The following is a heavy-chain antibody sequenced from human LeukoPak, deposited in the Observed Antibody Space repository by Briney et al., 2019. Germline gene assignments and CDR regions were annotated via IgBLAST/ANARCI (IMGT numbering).Heavy chain of an antibody. V-gene: IGHV3-30*03. J-gene: IGHJ4*02. CDR1: GFTFSAYG. D-gene: IGHD3-22*01. CDR2: ISYDENNK. CDR3: ARDVDYYDSIFPGGDY. Sequence: GGSLRLSCAASGFTFSAYGMHWVRQAPGKGLEWVAVISYDENNKAYADSVKGRFTISRDNSKNTLYMRMNSLRAEDTAVYYCARDVDYYDSIFPGGDYWGQGTLVTVSS.